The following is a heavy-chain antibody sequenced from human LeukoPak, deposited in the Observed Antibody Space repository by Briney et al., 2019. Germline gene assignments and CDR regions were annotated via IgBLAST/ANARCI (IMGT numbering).Heavy chain of an antibody. CDR3: ARAVYSGSST. CDR2: IYYSGST. V-gene: IGHV4-39*01. J-gene: IGHJ4*02. Sequence: SETLSLTCTVSGGSISSSSYYWGWIRQPPGKGLEWIGSIYYSGSTYYNPSLKSRVTISVDTSKNQFSLKLSSVTAADTAVYYCARAVYSGSSTWGQGTLVTVSS. CDR1: GGSISSSSYY. D-gene: IGHD1-26*01.